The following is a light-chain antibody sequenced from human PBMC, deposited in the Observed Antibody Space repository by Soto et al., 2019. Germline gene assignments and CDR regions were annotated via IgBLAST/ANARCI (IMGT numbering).Light chain of an antibody. CDR1: SSDVCGYNY. V-gene: IGLV2-14*01. J-gene: IGLJ2*01. Sequence: QSVLTQPASVSGSPGQSITISCTGTSSDVCGYNYVSWYQQHPGKAPKLMMYDVSNRPAGVSNRFSGSKSGNTASLTISGLQAEDAADYYCSSYTSSSALFGGGTKLTVL. CDR3: SSYTSSSAL. CDR2: DVS.